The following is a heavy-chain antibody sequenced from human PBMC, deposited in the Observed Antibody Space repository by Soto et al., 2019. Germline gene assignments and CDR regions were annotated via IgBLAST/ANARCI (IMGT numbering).Heavy chain of an antibody. CDR1: GFTFSSYW. V-gene: IGHV3-48*02. J-gene: IGHJ4*02. CDR3: SWWLSPY. D-gene: IGHD2-8*02. Sequence: GGSLRLSCAASGFTFSSYWLHWVRQAPGKGLEWVSYISSSSSTIYYADSVKGRFTISRDNAKNSLYLQMNSLRDEDTAVYYCSWWLSPYWGQGTLVTVSS. CDR2: ISSSSSTI.